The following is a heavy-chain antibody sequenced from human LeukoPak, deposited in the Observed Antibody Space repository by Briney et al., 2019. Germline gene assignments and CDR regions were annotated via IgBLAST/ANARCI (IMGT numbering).Heavy chain of an antibody. V-gene: IGHV3-7*03. CDR2: IKQDGSEK. CDR3: AKESVAGDYYYYYYMDV. Sequence: PGGSLRLSCAASGFTFSSYWMSWVRQAPGKGLEWVANIKQDGSEKYYVDSVKGRFTISRDNAKNSLYLQMNSLRAEDTALYYCAKESVAGDYYYYYYMDVWGKGTTVTISS. D-gene: IGHD6-19*01. CDR1: GFTFSSYW. J-gene: IGHJ6*03.